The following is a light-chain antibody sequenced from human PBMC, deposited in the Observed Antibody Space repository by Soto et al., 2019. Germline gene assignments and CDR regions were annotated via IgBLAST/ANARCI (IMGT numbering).Light chain of an antibody. Sequence: QSALTQPRSVSGSPGQSVTISCTGTSSDVGGYNYVSWYQQHPGKAPKVMIYDVSKRPSGVPDRFSGSKSGNTASLTISGIQAEGEADYYCCSYAGSYTWVFGGGTKVTVL. J-gene: IGLJ3*02. CDR2: DVS. CDR1: SSDVGGYNY. V-gene: IGLV2-11*01. CDR3: CSYAGSYTWV.